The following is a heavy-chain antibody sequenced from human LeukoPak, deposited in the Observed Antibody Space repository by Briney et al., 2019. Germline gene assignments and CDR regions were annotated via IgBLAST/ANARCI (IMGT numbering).Heavy chain of an antibody. Sequence: SETLSLTCAVSGGSFSGHYWGWIRQSPGKGPEWIAEIDHSGNTNFNPSLKGRVTISVDTSKTQFSLRLTSVTAADTAMYYCAKDAVVGGYAFDIWGQGTMVTASS. CDR3: AKDAVVGGYAFDI. CDR2: IDHSGNT. CDR1: GGSFSGHY. D-gene: IGHD2-15*01. V-gene: IGHV4-34*01. J-gene: IGHJ3*02.